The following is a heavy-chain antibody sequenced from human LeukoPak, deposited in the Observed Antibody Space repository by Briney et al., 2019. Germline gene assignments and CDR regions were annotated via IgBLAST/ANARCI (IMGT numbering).Heavy chain of an antibody. V-gene: IGHV1-69*04. J-gene: IGHJ3*02. CDR1: GGTFSSYA. D-gene: IGHD6-13*01. CDR2: IIPILGIA. Sequence: SVKVSCKASGGTFSSYAISWVRQAHGQGLEWMGRIIPILGIANYAQKFQGRVTITADKSTSTAYMELSSLRSEDTAVYYCARAERRIAAAGAPDAFDIWGQGTMVTVSS. CDR3: ARAERRIAAAGAPDAFDI.